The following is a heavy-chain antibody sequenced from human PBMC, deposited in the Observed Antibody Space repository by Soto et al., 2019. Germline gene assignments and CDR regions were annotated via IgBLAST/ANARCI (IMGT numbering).Heavy chain of an antibody. CDR3: ARGGVDYYDSSGYYYVGFQH. V-gene: IGHV4-59*01. D-gene: IGHD3-22*01. J-gene: IGHJ1*01. CDR2: IYYSGST. CDR1: GGSISSYY. Sequence: SETLSLTCTVSGGSISSYYWSWIRQPPGKGLEWIGYIYYSGSTNYNPSLKSRVTISVDTSKNQFSLKLSSVTAADTAVYYCARGGVDYYDSSGYYYVGFQHWGQGTLVTVS.